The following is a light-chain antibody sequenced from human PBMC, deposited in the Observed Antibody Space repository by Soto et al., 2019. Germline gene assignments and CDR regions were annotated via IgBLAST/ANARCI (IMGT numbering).Light chain of an antibody. J-gene: IGKJ5*01. CDR3: HQAYSFPIN. V-gene: IGKV1D-12*01. CDR1: QDIAAY. Sequence: DIQVTQSPSSVSASVGDRVTITCRASQDIAAYLAWYQHKPGRAPELLIHAASSLQSGVPSRFSGSGSVKDFTLTINSLQPEDFATYYCHQAYSFPINVGQGTRLEIK. CDR2: AAS.